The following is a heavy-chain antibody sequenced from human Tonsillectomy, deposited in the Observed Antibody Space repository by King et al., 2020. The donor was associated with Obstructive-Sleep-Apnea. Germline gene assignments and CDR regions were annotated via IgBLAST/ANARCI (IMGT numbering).Heavy chain of an antibody. J-gene: IGHJ6*02. CDR2: ISYDGSYK. D-gene: IGHD3-10*01. CDR1: GFTFSSYA. CDR3: ARASGVLYYYSGMDV. V-gene: IGHV3-30*04. Sequence: VQLVESGGGVVQPGRSLRLSCAASGFTFSSYAMHWVRQAPGKGLEWVAVISYDGSYKYYADSVKGRFTISRDNSKNTLYLQMNSLRAEDTAVYYCARASGVLYYYSGMDVWGQGTTVTVSS.